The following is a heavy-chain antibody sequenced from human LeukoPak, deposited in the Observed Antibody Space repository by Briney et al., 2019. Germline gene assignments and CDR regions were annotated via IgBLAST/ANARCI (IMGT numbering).Heavy chain of an antibody. Sequence: GGSLRLSCAASGFTFSNCAMSWVRQARGKGLEWVSAIGGSDGVTLYADSVKGRFTVFRDNSKNTLYLEMSNLRVEDTALYYCAKRPNSDSGSYYFDHWGQGTLVTVSS. V-gene: IGHV3-23*01. J-gene: IGHJ4*02. CDR3: AKRPNSDSGSYYFDH. D-gene: IGHD3-10*01. CDR1: GFTFSNCA. CDR2: IGGSDGVT.